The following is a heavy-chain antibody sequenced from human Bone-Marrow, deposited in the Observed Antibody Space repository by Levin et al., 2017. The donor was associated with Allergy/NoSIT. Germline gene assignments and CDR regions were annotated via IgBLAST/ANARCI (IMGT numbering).Heavy chain of an antibody. Sequence: ASVKVSCKASGGTFRTYGISWVRQAPGQGLEWMGGIIPLFGTTNFAQKFQDRVTISADESTSTAYMALSRLRSEDTARYFFAIGFWFDSSGPVRYGLDVWGQGTTVTVSS. CDR1: GGTFRTYG. D-gene: IGHD3-22*01. CDR3: AIGFWFDSSGPVRYGLDV. CDR2: IIPLFGTT. V-gene: IGHV1-69*13. J-gene: IGHJ6*02.